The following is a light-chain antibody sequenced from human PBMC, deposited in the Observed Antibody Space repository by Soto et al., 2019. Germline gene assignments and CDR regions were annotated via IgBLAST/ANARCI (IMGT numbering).Light chain of an antibody. J-gene: IGLJ3*02. V-gene: IGLV2-11*01. Sequence: QSVLPQPRSVSGSPGQSVTISCTGTSSDVGDYNYVSWYQQYPGKAPKLVIYDVSKRPSGVPDRFSGSKSGNTASLTISGLQAEDEADYYCCSFAGSYTFGVFGGGTKLT. CDR2: DVS. CDR3: CSFAGSYTFGV. CDR1: SSDVGDYNY.